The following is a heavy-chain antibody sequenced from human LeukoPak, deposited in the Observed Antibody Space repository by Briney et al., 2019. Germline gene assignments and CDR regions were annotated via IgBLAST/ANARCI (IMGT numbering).Heavy chain of an antibody. CDR2: ISSSSSYI. CDR3: ARKVIDPHYDDFDI. V-gene: IGHV3-21*01. J-gene: IGHJ3*02. CDR1: GFTFSSYS. Sequence: GGSLRLSCAASGFTFSSYSMNWVRQAPGKGLEWVSSISSSSSYIYYADSVKGRFTISRDNAKNSLYLQMNSLRAEDTAVYYCARKVIDPHYDDFDIWGQGTMVTVSS. D-gene: IGHD2-21*01.